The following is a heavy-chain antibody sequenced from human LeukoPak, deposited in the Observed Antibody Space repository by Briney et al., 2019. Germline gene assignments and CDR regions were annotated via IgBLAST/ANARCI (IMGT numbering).Heavy chain of an antibody. J-gene: IGHJ4*02. CDR1: GGSIPISTYY. CDR3: ARGISGSGSYGHFDY. D-gene: IGHD1-26*01. CDR2: IYYSGTT. V-gene: IGHV4-39*07. Sequence: SETLSLTCTVSGGSIPISTYYWGWVRQPPGKGLEWIGSIYYSGTTKYNPSLKSRVTISVDNSNNKFSLRLSSVTAADTAIYYCARGISGSGSYGHFDYWGQGILVTVSS.